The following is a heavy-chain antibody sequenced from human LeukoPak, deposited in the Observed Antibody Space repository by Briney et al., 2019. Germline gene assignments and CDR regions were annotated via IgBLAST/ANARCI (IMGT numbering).Heavy chain of an antibody. CDR1: GFTFDDYG. CDR3: ARDSSYYDFWSGYYTLPWFDP. D-gene: IGHD3-3*01. J-gene: IGHJ5*02. CDR2: INWNGGST. Sequence: GGSLRLSCAASGFTFDDYGMSWVRQAPGKGLEWVSGINWNGGSTGYADSVKGRFTISRDNAKNSLYLQMNSLRAEDTALYYCARDSSYYDFWSGYYTLPWFDPWGQGTLVTVSS. V-gene: IGHV3-20*04.